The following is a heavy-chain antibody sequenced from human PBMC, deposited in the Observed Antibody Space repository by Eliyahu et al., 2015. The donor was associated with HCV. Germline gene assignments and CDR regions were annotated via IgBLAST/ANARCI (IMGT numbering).Heavy chain of an antibody. CDR3: AKSGYSYNQYFDY. D-gene: IGHD2-21*01. CDR2: IRSSTSAT. V-gene: IGHV3-23*01. Sequence: EVYLLESGGGLVQPGGSLRLXCAASGFSFGAYDMNWVRQAPGKGLEWVSGIRSSTSATHYADSVQGRFTLTRDNSKNTVYLQMNSLRVEDTAVYYCAKSGYSYNQYFDYWGQGTLVTVSS. J-gene: IGHJ4*02. CDR1: GFSFGAYD.